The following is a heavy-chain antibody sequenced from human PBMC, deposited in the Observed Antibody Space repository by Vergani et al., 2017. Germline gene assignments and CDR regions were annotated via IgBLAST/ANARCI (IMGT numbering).Heavy chain of an antibody. CDR2: IYYSGST. V-gene: IGHV4-39*01. D-gene: IGHD3-22*01. J-gene: IGHJ3*02. CDR3: AGTGGYYYDSSGYHDAFDI. CDR1: GGSISSSSYY. Sequence: QLQLQESGPGLVKPSETLSLTCTVSGGSISSSSYYWGWIRQPPGKGLEWIGSIYYSGSTYYNPSLNSRVTISVDTSKNQFSLKLSSVTAADTAVYYCAGTGGYYYDSSGYHDAFDIWGQGTMVTVSS.